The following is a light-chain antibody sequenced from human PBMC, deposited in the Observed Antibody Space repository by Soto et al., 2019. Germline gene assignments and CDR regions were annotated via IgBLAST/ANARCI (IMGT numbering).Light chain of an antibody. J-gene: IGLJ2*01. Sequence: QPVLTQPASVSGSPGQSITISCTGTSSDVGYYNYVSWYQQHPGKAPNLMIYDVSNRPSGVSNRFSGSKSGNTASLTISGLQAEDEADYYCSSQGTSSTLVFGGGTKVTVL. CDR3: SSQGTSSTLV. CDR2: DVS. V-gene: IGLV2-14*01. CDR1: SSDVGYYNY.